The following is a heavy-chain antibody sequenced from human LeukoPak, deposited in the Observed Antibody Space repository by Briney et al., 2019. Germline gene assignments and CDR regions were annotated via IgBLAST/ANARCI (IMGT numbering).Heavy chain of an antibody. V-gene: IGHV3-48*03. CDR3: GTVKVRLGSDY. J-gene: IGHJ4*02. Sequence: PGGSLRLSCAASGFTFSTYDMTWVRQAPGRGLEWVSYISSGGSAIHHADSVKGRFTTSRDNDKNSLYLQMNSLRVEDTAVYYCGTVKVRLGSDYWGQGTLVTVSS. D-gene: IGHD2/OR15-2a*01. CDR2: ISSGGSAI. CDR1: GFTFSTYD.